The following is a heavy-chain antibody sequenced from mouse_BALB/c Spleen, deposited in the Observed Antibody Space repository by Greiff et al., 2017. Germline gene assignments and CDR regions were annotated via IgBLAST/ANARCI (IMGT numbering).Heavy chain of an antibody. D-gene: IGHD1-2*01. CDR2: ISSGSSTI. J-gene: IGHJ4*01. CDR3: ARSIHYYGYNYAMDY. Sequence: EVKVVESGGGLVQPGGSRKLSCAASGFTFSSFGMHWVRQAPEKGLEWVAYISSGSSTIYYADTVKGRFTISRDNPKNTLFLQMTSLRSEDAAMYYCARSIHYYGYNYAMDYWGQGTAVTVSS. CDR1: GFTFSSFG. V-gene: IGHV5-17*02.